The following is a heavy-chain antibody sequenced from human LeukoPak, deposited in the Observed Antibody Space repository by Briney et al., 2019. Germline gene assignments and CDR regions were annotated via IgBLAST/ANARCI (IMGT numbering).Heavy chain of an antibody. CDR2: IYYSGST. CDR3: ARDPRGYDSSGYYYGAFDI. V-gene: IGHV4-39*07. CDR1: GGSISSSSYY. Sequence: SETLSLTCTVSGGSISSSSYYWGWIRQPPGKGLEWIGSIYYSGSTNYNPSLKSRVTISVDTSKNQFSLKLSSVTAADTAVYYCARDPRGYDSSGYYYGAFDIWGQGTMVTVSS. J-gene: IGHJ3*02. D-gene: IGHD3-22*01.